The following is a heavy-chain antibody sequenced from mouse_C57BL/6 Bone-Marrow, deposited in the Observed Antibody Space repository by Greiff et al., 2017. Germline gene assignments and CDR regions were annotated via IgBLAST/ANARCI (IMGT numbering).Heavy chain of an antibody. V-gene: IGHV1-82*01. J-gene: IGHJ2*01. D-gene: IGHD1-1*01. CDR2: IYPGDGDT. CDR1: GYAFSSSW. Sequence: QVQLQQSGPELVKPGASVKISCKASGYAFSSSWMNWVKQRPGKGLEWIGRIYPGDGDTNYNGKFKGKATLTADKSSSTAYMQLSSLTSEDSSVYCCARWGPIYYYGSSYYFDYWGQGTTLTVTS. CDR3: ARWGPIYYYGSSYYFDY.